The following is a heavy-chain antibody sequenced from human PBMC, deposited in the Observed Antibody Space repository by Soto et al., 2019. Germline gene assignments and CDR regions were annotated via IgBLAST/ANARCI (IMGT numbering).Heavy chain of an antibody. J-gene: IGHJ4*02. CDR2: IYYSGST. V-gene: IGHV4-39*01. CDR3: ANTMVRGVITYGSQFDY. CDR1: GGSISSSSYY. D-gene: IGHD3-10*01. Sequence: SETLALPWTVSGGSISSSSYYWGWIRQPPGKGLEWIGSIYYSGSTYYNPSLKSRVTISVDTSKNQFSLKLSSVTAADTAVYYCANTMVRGVITYGSQFDYWGQGTLVTVS.